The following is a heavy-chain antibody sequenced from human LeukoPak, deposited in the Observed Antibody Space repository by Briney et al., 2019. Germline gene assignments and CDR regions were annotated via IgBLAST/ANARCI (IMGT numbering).Heavy chain of an antibody. Sequence: SETLSLTCDVSGDSGASSGSYWSGWFRQPPGKGLEWIGYVHSSGSTKYNSSLGSRVTISMDTSRNQFSLKLSSVTAADTAVYYCARRYYYDSSGYQYYFDYWGQGTLVTVSS. CDR2: VHSSGST. J-gene: IGHJ4*02. CDR3: ARRYYYDSSGYQYYFDY. D-gene: IGHD3-22*01. CDR1: GDSGASSGSYW. V-gene: IGHV4-61*01.